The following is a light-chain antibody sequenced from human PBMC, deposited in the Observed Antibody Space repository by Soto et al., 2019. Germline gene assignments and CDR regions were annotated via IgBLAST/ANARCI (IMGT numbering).Light chain of an antibody. CDR1: QSISRN. CDR3: QQFNTWPPVT. V-gene: IGKV3-15*01. J-gene: IGKJ4*01. CDR2: GAS. Sequence: EIVMTQSPATLSVSPGERATLSCRASQSISRNLAWYQQKPGQAPRLLIYGASTRATGIPDRFSGSGSGTEFTLTISSLQSEDFAVYYCQQFNTWPPVTFGGGTKVEIK.